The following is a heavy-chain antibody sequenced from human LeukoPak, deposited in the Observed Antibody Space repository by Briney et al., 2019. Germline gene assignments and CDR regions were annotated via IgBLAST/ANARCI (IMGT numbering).Heavy chain of an antibody. V-gene: IGHV3-11*01. D-gene: IGHD3-10*01. J-gene: IGHJ4*02. Sequence: PGGSLRLSCAASGFTFSDYYMSWIRQAPGKGLEWVSYISSSGSTIYYADSVKGRFTISRDNAKNSLYLQMNSLRAEDTAVYYCAREPTSRYYYGSGSIPPYFDYWGQGTLVTVS. CDR1: GFTFSDYY. CDR2: ISSSGSTI. CDR3: AREPTSRYYYGSGSIPPYFDY.